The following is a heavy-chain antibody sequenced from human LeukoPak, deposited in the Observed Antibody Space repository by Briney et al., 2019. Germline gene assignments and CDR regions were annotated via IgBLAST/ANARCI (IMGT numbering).Heavy chain of an antibody. V-gene: IGHV4-30-4*08. CDR3: ARVLGYCSSTSCPAVHSYXXXX. Sequence: PSETLSLTCTVSGGSISSGDYYWNWIRQPPGKGLEWIGYIYYSGSTYYNPSLKSRVTISVDTSKNQFSLKLSSVTAADTAVYYCARVLGYCSSTSCPAVHSYXXXXWGXGXXXT. CDR1: GGSISSGDYY. J-gene: IGHJ3*01. D-gene: IGHD2-2*01. CDR2: IYYSGST.